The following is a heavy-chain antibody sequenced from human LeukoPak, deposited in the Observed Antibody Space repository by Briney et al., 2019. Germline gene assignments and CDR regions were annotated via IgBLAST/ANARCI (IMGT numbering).Heavy chain of an antibody. CDR1: GDSISSFY. Sequence: SETLSLTCTVSGDSISSFYWSWIRQPAGKGLEWIGRIYSSGSTNYNPSLESRVTMSVDTSKNQLSLKLSSVTAADTAVYYCARDVVAAAGTWDYWGQGTLVTVSS. CDR3: ARDVVAAAGTWDY. V-gene: IGHV4-4*07. CDR2: IYSSGST. J-gene: IGHJ4*02. D-gene: IGHD6-13*01.